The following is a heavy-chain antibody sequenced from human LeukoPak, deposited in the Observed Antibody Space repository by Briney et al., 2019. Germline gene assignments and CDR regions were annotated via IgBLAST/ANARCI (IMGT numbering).Heavy chain of an antibody. CDR3: AKSLVPAARYYYYMDV. V-gene: IGHV3-23*01. Sequence: GGSLRLSCAASGFTVSSNYMSWVRQAPGKGLEWVSAISGSGGSTYYADSVKGRFTISRDNSKNTLYLQMNSLRAEDTAVYYCAKSLVPAARYYYYMDVWGKGTTVTVSS. D-gene: IGHD2-2*01. CDR2: ISGSGGST. CDR1: GFTVSSNY. J-gene: IGHJ6*03.